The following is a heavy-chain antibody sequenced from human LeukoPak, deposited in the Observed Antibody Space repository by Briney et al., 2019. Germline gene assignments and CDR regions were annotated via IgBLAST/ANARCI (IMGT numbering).Heavy chain of an antibody. Sequence: PSETLSLTCAVYGGSFSGYYWSWIRQPPGKGLERIGEINHSGSTNYNPSLKSRVTISVDTSKNQFSLKLSSVTAADTAVYYCARGRPMVRGVIITSRDRGYFDYWGQGTLVAVSS. V-gene: IGHV4-34*01. J-gene: IGHJ4*02. CDR1: GGSFSGYY. CDR2: INHSGST. D-gene: IGHD3-10*01. CDR3: ARGRPMVRGVIITSRDRGYFDY.